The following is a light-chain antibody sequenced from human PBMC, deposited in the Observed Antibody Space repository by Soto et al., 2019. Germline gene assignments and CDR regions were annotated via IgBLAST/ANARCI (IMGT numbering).Light chain of an antibody. V-gene: IGLV2-14*01. CDR2: QVS. CDR1: GSDIGAYNS. J-gene: IGLJ1*01. Sequence: QSVLTQPASVSASPGQSITISCTGTGSDIGAYNSVSWYQQHPGKAPKLIVFQVSFRPSAVSDRFSGSKSDNTASLTISGLQTEDEAHYFCLSYTTSSTFVFGTGTKVTFL. CDR3: LSYTTSSTFV.